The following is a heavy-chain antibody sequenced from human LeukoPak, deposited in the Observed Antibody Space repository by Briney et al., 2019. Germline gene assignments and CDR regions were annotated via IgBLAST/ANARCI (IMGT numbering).Heavy chain of an antibody. J-gene: IGHJ4*02. Sequence: GRSLRLSCAASGFTFSSYAMHWVRQAPGKGLEWVAVISYDGSNKYYADSEKGRFTISRDNSKNTLYLQMNSLRAEDTTVYYCARTPIAARQIDYWGQGTLVTVSS. CDR3: ARTPIAARQIDY. V-gene: IGHV3-30-3*01. D-gene: IGHD6-6*01. CDR1: GFTFSSYA. CDR2: ISYDGSNK.